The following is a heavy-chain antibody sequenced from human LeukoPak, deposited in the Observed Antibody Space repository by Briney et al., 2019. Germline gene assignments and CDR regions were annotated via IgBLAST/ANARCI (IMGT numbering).Heavy chain of an antibody. CDR2: IIPIFGTA. D-gene: IGHD3-10*01. J-gene: IGHJ4*02. V-gene: IGHV1-69*13. CDR3: ARREYGFGEPGGFDY. CDR1: GGTFSSYA. Sequence: SVTVSCKASGGTFSSYAISWVRQAPGQGLEWMGGIIPIFGTANYAQKFQGRVTITADESTSTAYMELSSLRSEDTAVYYCARREYGFGEPGGFDYWGQGTLVTVSS.